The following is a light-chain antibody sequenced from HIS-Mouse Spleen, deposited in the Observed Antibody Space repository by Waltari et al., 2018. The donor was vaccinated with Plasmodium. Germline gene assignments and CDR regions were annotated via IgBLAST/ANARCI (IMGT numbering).Light chain of an antibody. CDR2: EDS. CDR3: YSTDSSGNHSV. Sequence: SYELTQPPSVSVSPGQTARITCSGDALPKTYAYWYQQKSGQAPVLVIYEDSKRPSGIPGRFSGSSSGTMATSTISGAQVEEEADYYCYSTDSSGNHSVFGGGTKLTVL. J-gene: IGLJ3*02. CDR1: ALPKTY. V-gene: IGLV3-10*01.